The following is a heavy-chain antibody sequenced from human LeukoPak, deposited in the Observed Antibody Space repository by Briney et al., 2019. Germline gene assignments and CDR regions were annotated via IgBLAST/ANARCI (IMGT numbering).Heavy chain of an antibody. CDR3: VKTPPNWGFDY. V-gene: IGHV1-8*01. Sequence: ASVKVSCKASGYTFTTHDINWVRQATGQGLEWLGWMSPNSGDTGYAQKFQGRVTMTSDSSISTAYMELSSLRSEDTAIYYCVKTPPNWGFDYWGQGTLVTVSS. J-gene: IGHJ4*02. CDR1: GYTFTTHD. D-gene: IGHD7-27*01. CDR2: MSPNSGDT.